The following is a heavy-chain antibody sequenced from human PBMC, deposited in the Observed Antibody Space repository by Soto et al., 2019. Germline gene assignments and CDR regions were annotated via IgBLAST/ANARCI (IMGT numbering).Heavy chain of an antibody. J-gene: IGHJ6*02. Sequence: PGGSLRLSCAVTGFDFTTYAMHWVCQTPDKGLEWVAIIWFDGIKEFYAESVRGRFTISIDTSKNTVFLQMNNVRAEDTALYYCTRATFDVWGQGTTVTVSS. CDR3: TRATFDV. V-gene: IGHV3-33*01. CDR1: GFDFTTYA. CDR2: IWFDGIKE.